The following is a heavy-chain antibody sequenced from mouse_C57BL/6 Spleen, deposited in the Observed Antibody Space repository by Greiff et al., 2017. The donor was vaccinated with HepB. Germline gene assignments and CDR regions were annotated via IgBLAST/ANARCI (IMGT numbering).Heavy chain of an antibody. CDR2: IHPNSGST. V-gene: IGHV1-64*01. CDR1: GYTFTSYW. J-gene: IGHJ4*01. Sequence: QVQLQQSGAELVKPGASVKLSCKASGYTFTSYWMHWVKQRPGQGLEWIGMIHPNSGSTNYNEKFKSKATLTVDKSSSTAYMPLSSLTSEDSAVYYCAPTTVVGGYAMDYWGQGTSVTVSS. D-gene: IGHD1-1*01. CDR3: APTTVVGGYAMDY.